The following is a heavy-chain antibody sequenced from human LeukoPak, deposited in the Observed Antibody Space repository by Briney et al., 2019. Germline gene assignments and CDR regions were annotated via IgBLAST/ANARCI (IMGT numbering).Heavy chain of an antibody. V-gene: IGHV3-23*01. J-gene: IGHJ4*02. Sequence: GGSLRLSCAASGFTFSSYAMSWVRQAPGKGLEWVSAISGSGGSTYYADTLQGRFTISRDNSKNTLYLQMNSLRAEDTAVYYCASWGYYYGSVSPSNFEYWGQGTLVTVSS. CDR2: ISGSGGST. D-gene: IGHD3-10*01. CDR1: GFTFSSYA. CDR3: ASWGYYYGSVSPSNFEY.